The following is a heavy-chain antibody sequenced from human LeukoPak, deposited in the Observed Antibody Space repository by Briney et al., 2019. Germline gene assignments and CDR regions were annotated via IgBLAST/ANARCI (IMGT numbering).Heavy chain of an antibody. CDR1: GGSLSSGSYY. J-gene: IGHJ5*02. D-gene: IGHD2-2*01. CDR3: ARDQGYCSSTSCSRVHP. V-gene: IGHV4-61*02. Sequence: SQTLSLTCTVSGGSLSSGSYYWSWIRQPAGKGLEWLGRIYTSGSTNYNPSLKSRVTISVDTSKNQFSLKLSSVTAADTAVYYCARDQGYCSSTSCSRVHPWGQGTLVTVSS. CDR2: IYTSGST.